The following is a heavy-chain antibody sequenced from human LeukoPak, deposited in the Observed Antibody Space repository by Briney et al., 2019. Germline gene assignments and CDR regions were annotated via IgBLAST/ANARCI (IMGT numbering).Heavy chain of an antibody. V-gene: IGHV4-34*01. Sequence: KASETLSLTCAVYGGSFSGYYWGWIRQPPGKGLEWIGSIYYSGSTYYNPSLKSRVTISVDTSKNQFSLKLSSVTAADTAVYYCARVYRPGDIYSNYVGWWARRLAFDIWGQGTMVTVSS. J-gene: IGHJ3*02. D-gene: IGHD4-11*01. CDR1: GGSFSGYY. CDR2: IYYSGST. CDR3: ARVYRPGDIYSNYVGWWARRLAFDI.